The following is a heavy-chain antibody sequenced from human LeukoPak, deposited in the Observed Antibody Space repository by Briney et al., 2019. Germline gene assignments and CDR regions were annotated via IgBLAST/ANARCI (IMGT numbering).Heavy chain of an antibody. CDR3: AKRNSLYFFDS. CDR1: GLAFSTYA. D-gene: IGHD3-16*01. Sequence: GGSLRHSCAASGLAFSTYAMNWVRQAPGKGLEWVSVISGSGGSTYYADSVKGRFTISRDNSKNTLYLQMNSLRAEDTAVYYCAKRNSLYFFDSWGQGTLVTVSS. CDR2: ISGSGGST. V-gene: IGHV3-23*01. J-gene: IGHJ4*02.